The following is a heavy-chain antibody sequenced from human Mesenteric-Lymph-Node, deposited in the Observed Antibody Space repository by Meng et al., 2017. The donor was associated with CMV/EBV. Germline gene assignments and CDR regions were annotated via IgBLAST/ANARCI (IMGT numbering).Heavy chain of an antibody. J-gene: IGHJ4*02. V-gene: IGHV4-31*03. CDR1: GGSLRRVHSY. Sequence: RTVCGGSLRRVHSYWRWIRQHPGKGLDWIGSIYYSGNTYYNPSLTSRLTISVDTSKNQFSLKLSSVTAADTAVYYCARGASNYYGDYWGQGTLVTVSS. D-gene: IGHD3-10*01. CDR2: IYYSGNT. CDR3: ARGASNYYGDY.